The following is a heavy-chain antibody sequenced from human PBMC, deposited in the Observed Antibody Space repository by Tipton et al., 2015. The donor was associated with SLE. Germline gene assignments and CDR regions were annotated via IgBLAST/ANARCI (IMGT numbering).Heavy chain of an antibody. D-gene: IGHD4-17*01. V-gene: IGHV4-59*08. CDR2: IYYSGST. Sequence: TLSLTCTVSGGSIRSHYSSWLRQPPGKGLEWIGYIYYSGSTNYNPSIKSRITLSLDTSKNQFSLRVNSVTAADTALYYCARTYGDAAFDLWGQGTKVTVSS. CDR3: ARTYGDAAFDL. CDR1: GGSIRSHY. J-gene: IGHJ3*01.